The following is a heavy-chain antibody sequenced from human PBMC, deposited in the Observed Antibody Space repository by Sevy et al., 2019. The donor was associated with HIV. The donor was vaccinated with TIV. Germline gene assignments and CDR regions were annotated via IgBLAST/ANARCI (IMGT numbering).Heavy chain of an antibody. V-gene: IGHV3-33*06. J-gene: IGHJ6*03. Sequence: GGSLRLSCAASGFSLSSYGMHWVRQAPGKGLEWVAVIWYDGSNKYYADSVKGRFTISRDNSKNTLYLQMNSLRAEDTAVYYCAKVGTRSGWYSYYYYYMDVWGKGPTVTVSS. CDR3: AKVGTRSGWYSYYYYYMDV. D-gene: IGHD6-19*01. CDR2: IWYDGSNK. CDR1: GFSLSSYG.